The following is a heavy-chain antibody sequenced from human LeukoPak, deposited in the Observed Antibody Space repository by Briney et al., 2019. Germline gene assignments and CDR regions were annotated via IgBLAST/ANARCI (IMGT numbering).Heavy chain of an antibody. CDR2: INPNSGGT. CDR3: ARSGQEIRVDRWFDP. Sequence: ASVKVSCKASGYTFTGYYMHWVRQAPGQGLEWMGWINPNSGGTNYAQKFQGSVTMTRDTSISTAYMELSRLRSDDTAVYYCARSGQEIRVDRWFDPWGQGTLVTVSS. CDR1: GYTFTGYY. J-gene: IGHJ5*02. V-gene: IGHV1-2*02. D-gene: IGHD2-2*01.